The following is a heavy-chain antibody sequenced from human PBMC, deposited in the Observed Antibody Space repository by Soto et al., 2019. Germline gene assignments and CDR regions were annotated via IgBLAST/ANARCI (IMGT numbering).Heavy chain of an antibody. V-gene: IGHV1-69*13. CDR3: ARGRYWSSTSGYIDRGGLDP. Sequence: SVQVSCKASGGTFSSYAISWVRQAPGQGLEWMGGIIPIFGTANYAQKFQGRVTITADESTSTAYMELSSLRSEDTAGDYCARGRYWSSTSGYIDRGGLDPWGQ. J-gene: IGHJ5*02. D-gene: IGHD2-2*02. CDR1: GGTFSSYA. CDR2: IIPIFGTA.